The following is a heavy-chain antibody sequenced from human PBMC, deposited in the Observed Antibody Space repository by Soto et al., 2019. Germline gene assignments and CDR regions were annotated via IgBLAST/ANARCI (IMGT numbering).Heavy chain of an antibody. J-gene: IGHJ6*02. Sequence: QVQLVESGGGVVQPGRSLRLSCAASGFTFSSYGMHWVRLAPGKGLEWVAVISYDGSNKYYADSVKGRFTISRDNSKNPLYLQMNSLRAEDTAVYYCAKARARGYGDPPGGMDVWGQGTTVTVSS. CDR1: GFTFSSYG. CDR2: ISYDGSNK. D-gene: IGHD4-17*01. V-gene: IGHV3-30*18. CDR3: AKARARGYGDPPGGMDV.